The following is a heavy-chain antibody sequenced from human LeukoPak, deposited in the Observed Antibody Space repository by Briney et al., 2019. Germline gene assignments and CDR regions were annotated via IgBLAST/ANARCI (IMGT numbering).Heavy chain of an antibody. CDR1: GFTFRNYV. CDR3: AREGYYGSGSPPSLYFDY. CDR2: TSSDLNVK. V-gene: IGHV3-30-3*01. J-gene: IGHJ4*02. Sequence: GGSLRLSCAASGFTFRNYVIHWVRQAPGKGLEWVAVTSSDLNVKLYADSVKGRFTISRDSSRSTLYLQMNSLRPEDTAIYYCAREGYYGSGSPPSLYFDYWGQGTLVTVSS. D-gene: IGHD3-10*01.